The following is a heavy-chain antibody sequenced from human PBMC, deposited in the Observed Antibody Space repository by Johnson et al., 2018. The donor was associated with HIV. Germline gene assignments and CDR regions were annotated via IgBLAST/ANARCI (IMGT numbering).Heavy chain of an antibody. J-gene: IGHJ3*02. V-gene: IGHV3-43*01. CDR1: GFTFDDYT. D-gene: IGHD3-22*01. Sequence: EVQLLESGGVVVQPGGSLRLSCAASGFTFDDYTMHWVRQAPGKGLEWVSLISWDGGSTYYVDSVKGRFTISRDNAKNSLYLQMNSLRAEDTAVYYCARRDTYYYDSTPGAFDIWGQGTMVTVSS. CDR3: ARRDTYYYDSTPGAFDI. CDR2: ISWDGGST.